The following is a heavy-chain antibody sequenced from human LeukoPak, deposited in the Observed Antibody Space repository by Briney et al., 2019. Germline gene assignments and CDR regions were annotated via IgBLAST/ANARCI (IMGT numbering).Heavy chain of an antibody. J-gene: IGHJ6*02. Sequence: PGGSLRLSCAASGFTFSSYSMNWVRQAPGKGLEWVSSISSSSSYIYYADSVKGRFTISRDNAKNSLYLQMNSLRAEDTAVYYCARDTAAAGPIPTCYYYGMDVWGQGTTVTVSS. CDR3: ARDTAAAGPIPTCYYYGMDV. D-gene: IGHD6-13*01. CDR2: ISSSSSYI. V-gene: IGHV3-21*01. CDR1: GFTFSSYS.